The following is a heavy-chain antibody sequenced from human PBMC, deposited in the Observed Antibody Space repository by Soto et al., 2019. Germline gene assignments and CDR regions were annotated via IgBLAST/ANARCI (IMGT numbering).Heavy chain of an antibody. D-gene: IGHD2-21*01. Sequence: ASVKVSCKASGYTFTDYAMHWVLQAPGQRLEWMGWISTGNGNTKYSQKFQGRVTITRDTSATTAYMELSSLRSEDTAVYYCAKGSRMWTPDYWGQGTLVTVSS. CDR2: ISTGNGNT. CDR1: GYTFTDYA. J-gene: IGHJ4*02. V-gene: IGHV1-3*04. CDR3: AKGSRMWTPDY.